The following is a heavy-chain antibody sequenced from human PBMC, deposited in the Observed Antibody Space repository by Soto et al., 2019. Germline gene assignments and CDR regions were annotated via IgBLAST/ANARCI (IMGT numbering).Heavy chain of an antibody. CDR2: IYYSGST. Sequence: SETLSLTCTVSGGSISSGDYYWSWIRQPPGKGLEWIGYIYYSGSTYYNPSLKSRVTIPVDTSKNQFSLKLSSVTAADTAVYYCARERWLQLVGFDYWGQGTLVTVSS. V-gene: IGHV4-30-4*01. J-gene: IGHJ4*02. CDR1: GGSISSGDYY. D-gene: IGHD5-12*01. CDR3: ARERWLQLVGFDY.